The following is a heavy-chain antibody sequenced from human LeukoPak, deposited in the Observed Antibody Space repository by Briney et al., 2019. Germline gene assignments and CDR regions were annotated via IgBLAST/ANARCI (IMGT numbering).Heavy chain of an antibody. CDR2: ISYDGSNK. J-gene: IGHJ4*02. CDR3: ARGFIMIRGVIVY. CDR1: GFTFSSYG. D-gene: IGHD3-10*01. V-gene: IGHV3-30*03. Sequence: GRSLRLSCAASGFTFSSYGMHWVRQAPGKGLEWVAVISYDGSNKYYADSVKGRFTISRDNSKNTLYLQMNSLRVEDTAVYYCARGFIMIRGVIVYWGRGTLVTVSS.